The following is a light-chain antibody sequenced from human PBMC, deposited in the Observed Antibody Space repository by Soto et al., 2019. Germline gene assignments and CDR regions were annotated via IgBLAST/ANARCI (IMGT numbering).Light chain of an antibody. V-gene: IGKV1-17*03. CDR2: AAS. Sequence: DIQMTQSPSAMSASVGDRVTITGRASQGISNYLAWFQQKPGKVPKRLIYAASSLQSGVPSRFSGSGSGTEFTLTISSLQREDFATYYCLQRPFTFRPGTKVDIK. J-gene: IGKJ3*01. CDR1: QGISNY. CDR3: LQRPFT.